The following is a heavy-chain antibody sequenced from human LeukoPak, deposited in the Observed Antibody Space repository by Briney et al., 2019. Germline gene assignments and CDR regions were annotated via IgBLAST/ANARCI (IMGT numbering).Heavy chain of an antibody. CDR2: IIPIFGTA. J-gene: IGHJ5*02. CDR3: ARIGGWYVSGQYWFDP. D-gene: IGHD6-19*01. V-gene: IGHV1-69*01. Sequence: ASVKVSCKASGGTFSSYAISWVRQAPGQGLEWMGGIIPIFGTANYAQKFQSRVTITADESTSTAYMELSSLRSEDTAVYYCARIGGWYVSGQYWFDPWGQGTLVTVSS. CDR1: GGTFSSYA.